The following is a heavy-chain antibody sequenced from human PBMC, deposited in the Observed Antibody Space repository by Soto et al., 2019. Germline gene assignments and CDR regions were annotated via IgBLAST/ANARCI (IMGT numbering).Heavy chain of an antibody. Sequence: ASVKVSCKASGYNFTSYAMHWVRQAPGQRLEWMGWINAGNGNTKYSQKFQGRVTITRDTSASTAYMELSSLRSEDTAVYYCAREGVAAAGNGRDVWGQGTTVTVS. V-gene: IGHV1-3*01. CDR1: GYNFTSYA. CDR2: INAGNGNT. J-gene: IGHJ6*02. CDR3: AREGVAAAGNGRDV. D-gene: IGHD6-13*01.